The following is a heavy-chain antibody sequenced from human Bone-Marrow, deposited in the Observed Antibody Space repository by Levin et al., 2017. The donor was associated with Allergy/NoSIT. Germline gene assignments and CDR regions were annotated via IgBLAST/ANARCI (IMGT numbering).Heavy chain of an antibody. D-gene: IGHD2-15*01. CDR3: AKDTYTCSGGSCYFFDY. V-gene: IGHV3-30*18. CDR1: GYTFRNYA. J-gene: IGHJ4*02. Sequence: GESLKISCAVSGYTFRNYAMHWVRQAPGRGLEWVAFISLDGNTQYYADSVEGRFTVSRDNSNNTLHLQMNSLRVEDTAIYYCAKDTYTCSGGSCYFFDYWGQGALVTVSS. CDR2: ISLDGNTQ.